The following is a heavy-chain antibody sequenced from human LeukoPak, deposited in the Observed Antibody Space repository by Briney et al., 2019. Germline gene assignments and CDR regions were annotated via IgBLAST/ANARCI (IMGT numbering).Heavy chain of an antibody. V-gene: IGHV1-18*01. CDR1: GYTFTSYR. Sequence: RASVKVTCKASGYTFTSYRISWVRQPPGQGLEWMGRINAYNGNTNNAQKLQGRATMTTDTSTSTAYMELRSLRSDDTAVYYCARDRVDTIGIYYYCGMDVWGQGTTVTVSS. D-gene: IGHD5-12*01. CDR3: ARDRVDTIGIYYYCGMDV. CDR2: INAYNGNT. J-gene: IGHJ6*02.